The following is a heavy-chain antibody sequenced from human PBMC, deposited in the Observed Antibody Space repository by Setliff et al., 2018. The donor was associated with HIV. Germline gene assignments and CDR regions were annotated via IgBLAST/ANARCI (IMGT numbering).Heavy chain of an antibody. V-gene: IGHV1-46*01. D-gene: IGHD2-15*01. CDR2: IHPSGGST. CDR1: GYTFTSYY. J-gene: IGHJ5*02. Sequence: ASVKVSCKTSGYTFTSYYIHWVRQAPGQGLEWMGVIHPSGGSTSYAQSFQDRVTMTRDTSTSTVYMELSSLRSEDTAVYYCARVRYCSGGSCYGGEYWFDPWGQGTLVTVSS. CDR3: ARVRYCSGGSCYGGEYWFDP.